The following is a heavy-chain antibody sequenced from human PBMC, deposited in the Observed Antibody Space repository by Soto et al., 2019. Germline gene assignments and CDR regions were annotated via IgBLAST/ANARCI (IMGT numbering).Heavy chain of an antibody. CDR3: ANGGAYCGGDCHYYFDY. CDR1: GFTFSSYS. V-gene: IGHV3-21*01. CDR2: ISSSSSYI. Sequence: EVQLVESGGGLVKPGGSLRLSCAASGFTFSSYSMNWVRQAPGKGLEWVSSISSSSSYIYYADSVKGRFTISRDNAKNSLYLQMNSLRAEDTAVYYCANGGAYCGGDCHYYFDYWGQGTLVTVSS. D-gene: IGHD2-21*02. J-gene: IGHJ4*02.